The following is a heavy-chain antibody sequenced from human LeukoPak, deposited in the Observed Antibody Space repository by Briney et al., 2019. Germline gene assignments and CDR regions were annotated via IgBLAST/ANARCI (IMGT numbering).Heavy chain of an antibody. V-gene: IGHV1-46*01. CDR2: IHPSGGST. CDR1: VYTFTNYY. D-gene: IGHD4-17*01. CDR3: ARSSTVTAARWHFDL. J-gene: IGHJ2*01. Sequence: ASVKVSCKASVYTFTNYYIHWVRQAPGQGLEWMGKIHPSGGSTSYPQNFQGRVTMIRDTSTGTVYMELSSLRSEDTAVYFCARSSTVTAARWHFDLWGRGTLVTVSS.